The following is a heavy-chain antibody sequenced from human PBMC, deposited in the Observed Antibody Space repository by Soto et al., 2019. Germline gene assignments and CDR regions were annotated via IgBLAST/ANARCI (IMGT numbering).Heavy chain of an antibody. Sequence: QAHLVESGGGVVQPGRSLRLSCAASGFTFTSYGMHWVRQAPGTRLEWVAVISYDGGLQHYADSVKGRFTISRDNSKNMLLLQMNSLRAEDPAVYYCVSDRGYGHASVPYSWGQGTLVSVSS. CDR3: VSDRGYGHASVPYS. J-gene: IGHJ4*02. V-gene: IGHV3-30*03. CDR1: GFTFTSYG. D-gene: IGHD5-18*01. CDR2: ISYDGGLQ.